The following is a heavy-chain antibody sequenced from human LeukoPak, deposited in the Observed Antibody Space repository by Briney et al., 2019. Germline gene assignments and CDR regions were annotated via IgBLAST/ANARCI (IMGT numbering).Heavy chain of an antibody. CDR2: ISAYNGNT. CDR3: ARGLCSGGSCYGMGYYYYYGMDV. Sequence: ASVKVSCKASGYTFTSYGISWVRQAPGQGLEWMGWISAYNGNTNYAQKFQGRVTMTRNTSISTAYMELSSLRSEDTAVYYCARGLCSGGSCYGMGYYYYYGMDVWGQGTTVTVSS. D-gene: IGHD2-15*01. CDR1: GYTFTSYG. V-gene: IGHV1-18*01. J-gene: IGHJ6*02.